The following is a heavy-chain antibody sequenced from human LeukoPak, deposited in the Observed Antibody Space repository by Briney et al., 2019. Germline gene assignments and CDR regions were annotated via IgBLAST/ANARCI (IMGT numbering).Heavy chain of an antibody. V-gene: IGHV1-46*01. CDR2: INPSGGST. D-gene: IGHD2-21*02. CDR3: ARGGKAYCGGDCYQFDY. J-gene: IGHJ4*02. Sequence: GASVKVSCKASGYTFTSYYMHWVRQAPGQGLEWMGIINPSGGSTSYAQKFQGRVTITADESTSTAYMELSSLRSEDTAVYYCARGGKAYCGGDCYQFDYWGQGTLVTVSS. CDR1: GYTFTSYY.